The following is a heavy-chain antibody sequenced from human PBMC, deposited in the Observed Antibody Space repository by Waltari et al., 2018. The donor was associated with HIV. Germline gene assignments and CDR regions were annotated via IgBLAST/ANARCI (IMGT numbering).Heavy chain of an antibody. V-gene: IGHV3-9*01. CDR2: ISWNSGSI. J-gene: IGHJ3*02. CDR3: AKDLTTSLYSDTSGHDGFDI. D-gene: IGHD3-22*01. Sequence: EVRLVESGGGLVQPGRSVRLSCVASGFNFDDYALHWVRQVPGQGMEWVSGISWNSGSIGYADSVKGRFTISRENAKMSLYLQMNGLRTEDTALYYCAKDLTTSLYSDTSGHDGFDIWGQGTMVTVSS. CDR1: GFNFDDYA.